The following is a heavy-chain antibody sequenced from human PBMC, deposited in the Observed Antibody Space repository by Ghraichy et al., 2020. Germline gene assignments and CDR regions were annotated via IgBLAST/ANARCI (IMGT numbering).Heavy chain of an antibody. V-gene: IGHV4-59*01. D-gene: IGHD1-14*01. J-gene: IGHJ2*01. Sequence: SETLSLTCTVSGGSISSNYWTWIRQPPGKGLEWIGYIYHSGSTNSNPSLKSRVSISVDASKNQFSLKLRSVTAADTAVYYCARTGSLRPDWFFDLWGRGNLISVSS. CDR1: GGSISSNY. CDR2: IYHSGST. CDR3: ARTGSLRPDWFFDL.